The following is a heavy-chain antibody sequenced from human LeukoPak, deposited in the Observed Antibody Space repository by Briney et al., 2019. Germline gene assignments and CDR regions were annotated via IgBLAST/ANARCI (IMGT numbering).Heavy chain of an antibody. V-gene: IGHV1-18*01. D-gene: IGHD1-1*01. CDR3: APAQWKVSYFDY. Sequence: ASVKVSCKASGYTFTSYGISWVRQAPGQGLEWMGWISAYNGNTNYAQKLQGRVTMTTDTSTSTAYMELRSLRSDDTAVYYCAPAQWKVSYFDYWGQGTLVTVSS. CDR1: GYTFTSYG. CDR2: ISAYNGNT. J-gene: IGHJ4*02.